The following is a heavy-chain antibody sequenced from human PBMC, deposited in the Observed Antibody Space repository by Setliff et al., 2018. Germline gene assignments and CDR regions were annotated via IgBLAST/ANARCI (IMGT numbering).Heavy chain of an antibody. Sequence: ASVKVSCKASGGTFSSYAISWVRQAPGQGLEWMGGINAGNGNTKYSQKFQGRVTITRDTSASTAYMELSSLRSEDTAVYYCARDRLWLMGYYYYYYMDVWGKGTTVTVSS. CDR3: ARDRLWLMGYYYYYYMDV. CDR2: INAGNGNT. CDR1: GGTFSSYA. V-gene: IGHV1-3*01. D-gene: IGHD5-18*01. J-gene: IGHJ6*03.